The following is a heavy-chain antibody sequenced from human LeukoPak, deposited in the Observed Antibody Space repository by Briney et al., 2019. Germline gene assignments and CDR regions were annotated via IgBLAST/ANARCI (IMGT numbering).Heavy chain of an antibody. J-gene: IGHJ4*02. V-gene: IGHV4-38-2*02. CDR2: IYYSGST. CDR3: ARGVDTAMVRMD. Sequence: PSETLSLTCTVSGYSISSGYYWGWIRQPPGKGLEWIGSIYYSGSTYYNPSLKSRVTISVDTSKNQFSLKLSSVTAADTAVYYCARGVDTAMVRMDWGQGTLVTVSS. D-gene: IGHD5-18*01. CDR1: GYSISSGYY.